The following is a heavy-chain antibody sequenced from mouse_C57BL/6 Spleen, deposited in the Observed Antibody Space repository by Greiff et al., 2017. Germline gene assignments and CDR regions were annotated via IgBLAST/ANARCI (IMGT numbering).Heavy chain of an antibody. J-gene: IGHJ2*01. CDR3: ARQAVVTTTGYYFDY. Sequence: QVQLQQSGAELARPGASVKLSCKASGYTFTSYGISWVKQRTGQGLEWIGEIYPRSGNTYYNEKFKGKATLTADKSSSTAYMELRSLTSEDSAVYFCARQAVVTTTGYYFDYWGQGTTLTVSS. D-gene: IGHD2-2*01. CDR1: GYTFTSYG. V-gene: IGHV1-81*01. CDR2: IYPRSGNT.